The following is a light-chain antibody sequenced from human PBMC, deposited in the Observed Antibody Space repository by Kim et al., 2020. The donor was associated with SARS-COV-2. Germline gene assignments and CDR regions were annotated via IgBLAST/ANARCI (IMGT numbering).Light chain of an antibody. CDR1: SGDVGSYNL. J-gene: IGLJ2*01. Sequence: SITISCNATSGDVGSYNLVSWYQQHPGKAPKLMIYEVSKRPSGVSARCSGSKSGNTASLTISGLQAEDEADYYCCSYAGSSSSVVFGGGTQLTVL. CDR2: EVS. CDR3: CSYAGSSSSVV. V-gene: IGLV2-23*02.